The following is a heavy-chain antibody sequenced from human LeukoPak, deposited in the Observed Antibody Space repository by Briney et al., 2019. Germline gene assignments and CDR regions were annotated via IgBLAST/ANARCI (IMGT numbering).Heavy chain of an antibody. Sequence: PGGSLRLSCAASGFTFSDYYISWIRQAPGKGLEWVSYISSSGSTIYYADSVKGRFTISRDNAKNSLYLQMNSLRAEDTAVYYCARIDSSWGEWVDYWGQGTLVTVPS. J-gene: IGHJ4*02. CDR1: GFTFSDYY. D-gene: IGHD6-13*01. V-gene: IGHV3-11*01. CDR2: ISSSGSTI. CDR3: ARIDSSWGEWVDY.